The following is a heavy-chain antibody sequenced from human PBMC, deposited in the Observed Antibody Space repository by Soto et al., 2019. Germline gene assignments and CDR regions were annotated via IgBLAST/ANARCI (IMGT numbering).Heavy chain of an antibody. Sequence: PSETLSLTCAVYGGSFSGYYWSWIRQPPGKGLEWIGEINHSGSTNYDPSLKSRVTISVDTSKNQFSLKLSSVTAADTAVYYCARGELRYFDWLFDYWGQGTLVTVSS. CDR1: GGSFSGYY. V-gene: IGHV4-34*01. CDR2: INHSGST. J-gene: IGHJ4*02. CDR3: ARGELRYFDWLFDY. D-gene: IGHD3-9*01.